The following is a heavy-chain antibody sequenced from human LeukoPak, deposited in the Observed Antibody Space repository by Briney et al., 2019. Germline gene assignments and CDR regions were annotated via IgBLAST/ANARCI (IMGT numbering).Heavy chain of an antibody. CDR1: GFTFSSYW. Sequence: GGSLRLSCAASGFTFSSYWMSWVRQAPGKGLEWVGRIKSKTDGGTTDYAAPVKGRFTISRDDSKNTLYLQMNSLKTEDTAVYYCTTHTYYDILTGYFGYYYYGMDVWGQGTTVTVSS. D-gene: IGHD3-9*01. V-gene: IGHV3-15*01. CDR2: IKSKTDGGTT. CDR3: TTHTYYDILTGYFGYYYYGMDV. J-gene: IGHJ6*02.